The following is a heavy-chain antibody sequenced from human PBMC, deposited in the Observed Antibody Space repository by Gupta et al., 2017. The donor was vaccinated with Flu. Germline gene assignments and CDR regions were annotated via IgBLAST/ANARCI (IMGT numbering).Heavy chain of an antibody. CDR2: IFPGDSDT. V-gene: IGHV5-51*01. CDR1: GYDFTTYW. D-gene: IGHD3-10*01. CDR3: TRHSGEGEGDLIPGFDS. J-gene: IGHJ5*01. Sequence: EVHLVQSGAEVKKPGDSLRISCQVSGYDFTTYWIAWVRQMPGKGLEWMGIIFPGDSDTYYSPSFQGQVTISADKSISTAYLQWRNMRASDTAIYYCTRHSGEGEGDLIPGFDSWGQGTLVIVSA.